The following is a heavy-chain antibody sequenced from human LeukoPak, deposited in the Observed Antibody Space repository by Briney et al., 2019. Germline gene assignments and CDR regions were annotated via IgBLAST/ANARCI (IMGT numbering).Heavy chain of an antibody. CDR1: GYTFTSYD. D-gene: IGHD3-9*01. V-gene: IGHV1-8*01. CDR2: MNPNSGNT. Sequence: ASVKVSCKASGYTFTSYDINWVRQATGQGLEWMGWMNPNSGNTGYAQKFQGRVTMTRSTSISTAYMELSSLRSEDTAVYYCARVVLRYFDWFGYWGQGTLVTVSS. CDR3: ARVVLRYFDWFGY. J-gene: IGHJ4*02.